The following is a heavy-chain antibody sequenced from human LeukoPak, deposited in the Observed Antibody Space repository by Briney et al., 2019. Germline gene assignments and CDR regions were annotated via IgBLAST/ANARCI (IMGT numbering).Heavy chain of an antibody. J-gene: IGHJ4*02. CDR3: ARVRSDCYVTNCYTSEY. CDR2: ISSSSTYI. V-gene: IGHV3-21*01. D-gene: IGHD2-2*02. CDR1: GFTFSSYS. Sequence: GGSLRLSCAASGFTFSSYSMNWVRQAPGERPEWVSSISSSSTYIYYADSVKGRFTISRDDAKNSLFLQMNSLRAEDTAVYYCARVRSDCYVTNCYTSEYWGQGTLVTVSS.